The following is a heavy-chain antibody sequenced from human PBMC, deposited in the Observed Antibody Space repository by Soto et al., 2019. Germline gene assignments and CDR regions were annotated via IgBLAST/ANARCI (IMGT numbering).Heavy chain of an antibody. CDR2: IDPSDSYT. CDR3: ARPYGRTTGTARYYYYGMDV. J-gene: IGHJ6*02. Sequence: LKISCKGSGYSFTSYWISWVRQMPGKGLEWMGRIDPSDSYTNYSPSFQGHVTISADKSISTAYLQWSSLKASDTAMYYCARPYGRTTGTARYYYYGMDVWGQGTTVTVSS. V-gene: IGHV5-10-1*01. D-gene: IGHD1-1*01. CDR1: GYSFTSYW.